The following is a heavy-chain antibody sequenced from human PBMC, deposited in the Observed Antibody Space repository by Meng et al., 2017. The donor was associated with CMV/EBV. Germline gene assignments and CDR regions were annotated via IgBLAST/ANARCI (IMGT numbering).Heavy chain of an antibody. CDR2: INHSGST. Sequence: QVQRQQWGAGLLKPSETLSLPCAVYGGSFSGYYWSWIRQPPGKGLEWIGEINHSGSTNYNPSLKSRVTISVDTSKNQFSLKLSSVTAADTAAYYCARGGNWFDPWGQGTLVTVSS. CDR1: GGSFSGYY. J-gene: IGHJ5*02. CDR3: ARGGNWFDP. V-gene: IGHV4-34*01.